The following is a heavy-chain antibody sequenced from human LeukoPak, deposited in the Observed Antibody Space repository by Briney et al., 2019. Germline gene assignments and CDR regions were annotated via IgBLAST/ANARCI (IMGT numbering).Heavy chain of an antibody. CDR2: IWYDGSNK. CDR3: ARDGSTVTAPFDY. J-gene: IGHJ4*02. V-gene: IGHV3-33*01. D-gene: IGHD2-21*02. Sequence: GRSLRLSCAASGFTFSSYGMHWVRQAPGKGLEWVAVIWYDGSNKYYADSVKGRFTISRDNSKNTLYLQMNRLRAEDTAVYYCARDGSTVTAPFDYWGQGTLVTVSS. CDR1: GFTFSSYG.